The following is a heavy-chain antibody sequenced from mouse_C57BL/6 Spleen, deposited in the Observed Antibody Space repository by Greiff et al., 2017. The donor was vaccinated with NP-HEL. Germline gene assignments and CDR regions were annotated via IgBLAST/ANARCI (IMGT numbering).Heavy chain of an antibody. D-gene: IGHD1-1*01. CDR2: ISYDGSN. CDR3: ARDEDYYGSSRYWYFDV. Sequence: EVQLVESGPGLVKPSQSLSLTCSVTGYSITSGYYWNWIRQFPGNKLEWMGYISYDGSNNYNPSLKNRISITRDTSKNQFFLKLNSVTTEDTATYYCARDEDYYGSSRYWYFDVWGTGTTVTVSS. CDR1: GYSITSGYY. V-gene: IGHV3-6*01. J-gene: IGHJ1*03.